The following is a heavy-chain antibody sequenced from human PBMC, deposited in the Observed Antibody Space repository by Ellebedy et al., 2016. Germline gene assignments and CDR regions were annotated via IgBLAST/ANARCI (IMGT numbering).Heavy chain of an antibody. CDR2: ISGYNGNT. V-gene: IGHV1-18*01. CDR1: SYTFNNFG. CDR3: ARDSAMVRGLTINYYYYAMDV. D-gene: IGHD3-10*01. J-gene: IGHJ6*02. Sequence: ASVKVSXKASSYTFNNFGISWVRQAPGQGLEWMAWISGYNGNTNYAQKVQGRVAMTTDTSTSTAYMELRSLRSDDTAVYYCARDSAMVRGLTINYYYYAMDVWGQGTTVTVSS.